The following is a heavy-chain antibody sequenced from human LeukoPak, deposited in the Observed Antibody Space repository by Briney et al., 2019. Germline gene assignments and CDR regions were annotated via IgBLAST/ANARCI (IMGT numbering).Heavy chain of an antibody. D-gene: IGHD2-15*01. CDR1: GFTFSNYG. V-gene: IGHV3-33*01. CDR2: IWSDGSNK. J-gene: IGHJ5*02. Sequence: GGSLRLSCAASGFTFSNYGMHWVHQAPGKGLEWVAVIWSDGSNKYYADSVRGRFTISRDNSKNTPYLQLNSLRAEDTAVYYCARVTMVAAASYNWFVPWGQGTLVTVSS. CDR3: ARVTMVAAASYNWFVP.